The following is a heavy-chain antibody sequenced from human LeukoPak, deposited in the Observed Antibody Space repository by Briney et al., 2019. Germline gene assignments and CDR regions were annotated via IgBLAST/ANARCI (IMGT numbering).Heavy chain of an antibody. CDR2: ISAYNGNT. V-gene: IGHV1-18*01. CDR3: ARTPPDDSGSYDPFYYFDY. J-gene: IGHJ4*02. Sequence: ASVKVSCKASGYTFTSYGISWVRQAPGQGLEWMGWISAYNGNTNYAQKLQGRVTMTTDTSTSTAYMELRSLRSDDTAVYCCARTPPDDSGSYDPFYYFDYWGQGTLVTVSS. CDR1: GYTFTSYG. D-gene: IGHD3-10*01.